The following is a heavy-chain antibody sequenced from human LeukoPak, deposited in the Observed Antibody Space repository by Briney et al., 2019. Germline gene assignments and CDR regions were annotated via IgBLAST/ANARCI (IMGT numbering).Heavy chain of an antibody. CDR3: ARTGGIAPT. J-gene: IGHJ4*02. Sequence: SETLSLTCTVSGDSFSTYYWSWIRQPPGKGLEWIGFIHYSGSTSYNPSLRSRVTISVETSKNQFSLKLRSVTSADTAVYYCARTGGIAPTWGQGTLVTVSS. CDR1: GDSFSTYY. CDR2: IHYSGST. V-gene: IGHV4-59*01. D-gene: IGHD6-13*01.